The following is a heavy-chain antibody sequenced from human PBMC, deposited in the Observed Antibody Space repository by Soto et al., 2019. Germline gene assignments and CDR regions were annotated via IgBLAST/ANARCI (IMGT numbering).Heavy chain of an antibody. J-gene: IGHJ6*02. V-gene: IGHV1-69*01. Sequence: QVQLVQSGAEVKKPGSSVKVSCKASGGTFSSYAISWVRQAPGQGLEWMGGIIPIFGTANYAQKFQGRVTITADESTSTAYMELSSLRSDDTAVYYCARDRYCTNGVCYYYYGMDVWGQGTTVTVSS. CDR3: ARDRYCTNGVCYYYYGMDV. CDR1: GGTFSSYA. D-gene: IGHD2-8*01. CDR2: IIPIFGTA.